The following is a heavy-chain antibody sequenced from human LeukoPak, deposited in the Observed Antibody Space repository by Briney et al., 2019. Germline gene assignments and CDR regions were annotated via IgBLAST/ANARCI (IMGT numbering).Heavy chain of an antibody. V-gene: IGHV3-48*02. CDR1: GFNFSSYS. J-gene: IGHJ4*02. CDR3: ARAGPGDWTYGYD. D-gene: IGHD5-18*01. CDR2: ISISGSTI. Sequence: GGSLRLSCAASGFNFSSYSMNWLRQAPGRGLAGVSYISISGSTIYYADSVKGRFTISRDNAKNSLYLPMNSLRDEDTDLYYCARAGPGDWTYGYDWDQATLVTFSS.